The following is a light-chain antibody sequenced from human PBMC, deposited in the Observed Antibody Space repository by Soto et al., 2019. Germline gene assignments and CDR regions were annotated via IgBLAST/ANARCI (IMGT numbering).Light chain of an antibody. CDR1: TSNIGHNY. V-gene: IGLV1-47*01. Sequence: QSVLTQPPSASGTPGQRVTISCSGTTSNIGHNYVCWYQQLPGSTPKLLILRSDQRPSGVPDRFSGSKSGTSASLTIGGLRSEDVADYYCASWDDSLSGFVFGTGTKVTVL. CDR2: RSD. CDR3: ASWDDSLSGFV. J-gene: IGLJ1*01.